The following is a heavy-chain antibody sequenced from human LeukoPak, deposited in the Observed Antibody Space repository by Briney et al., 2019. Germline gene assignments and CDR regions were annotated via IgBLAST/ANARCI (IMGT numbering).Heavy chain of an antibody. CDR3: ARVLVPAAIRKNWFDP. J-gene: IGHJ5*02. V-gene: IGHV1-69*13. Sequence: ASVKVSCKASGGTFSSYAISWVRQAPGQGLEWMGGIIPIFGTANYAQKFQGRVTITPDESTSTAYMELSRLRSEDTAVYYCARVLVPAAIRKNWFDPWGQGTLVTVSS. CDR1: GGTFSSYA. D-gene: IGHD2-2*02. CDR2: IIPIFGTA.